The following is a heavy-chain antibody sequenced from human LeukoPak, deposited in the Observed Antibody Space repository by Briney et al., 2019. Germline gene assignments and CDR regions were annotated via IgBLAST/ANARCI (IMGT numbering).Heavy chain of an antibody. Sequence: GGSLRLSCAASGFTFSSYSMNWVRQAPGKGRQWVSSISSSSSYIYYADSVKGRFTISRDNAKNSLYLQMNSLRAEDTAVYYCARALYYDFWSGYPNYFDYWGQGTLVTVSS. CDR3: ARALYYDFWSGYPNYFDY. J-gene: IGHJ4*02. D-gene: IGHD3-3*01. V-gene: IGHV3-21*01. CDR2: ISSSSSYI. CDR1: GFTFSSYS.